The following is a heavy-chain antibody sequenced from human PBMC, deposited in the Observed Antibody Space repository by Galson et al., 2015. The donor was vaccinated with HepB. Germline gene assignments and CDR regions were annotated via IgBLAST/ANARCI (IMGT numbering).Heavy chain of an antibody. CDR1: GGTFSSYA. Sequence: SVKVSCKASGGTFSSYAISWVRQAPGQGLEWMGGIIPIFGTANYAQKSQGRVTITADESTSTAYMELSSLRSEDTAVYYCAAIAARPNYYYGMDVWGQGTTVTVSS. CDR3: AAIAARPNYYYGMDV. V-gene: IGHV1-69*13. CDR2: IIPIFGTA. J-gene: IGHJ6*02. D-gene: IGHD6-6*01.